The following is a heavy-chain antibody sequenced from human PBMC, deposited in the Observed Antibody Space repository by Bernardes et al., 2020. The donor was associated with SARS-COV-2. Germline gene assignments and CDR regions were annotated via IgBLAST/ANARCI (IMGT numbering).Heavy chain of an antibody. Sequence: SETLSLTCSVSGRSISGHYWSWIRQPPGKGLEWIGYIYYSGSTNYNPSVKSRVTISLDRSKNAISLKLNSATAADAGVYYCARLRADCTNGICQHHYFDGMDVWGQGTTVTVSS. CDR1: GRSISGHY. CDR2: IYYSGST. J-gene: IGHJ6*02. V-gene: IGHV4-59*11. CDR3: ARLRADCTNGICQHHYFDGMDV. D-gene: IGHD2-8*01.